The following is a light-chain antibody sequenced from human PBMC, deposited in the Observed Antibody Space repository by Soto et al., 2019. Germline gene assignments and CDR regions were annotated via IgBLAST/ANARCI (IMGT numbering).Light chain of an antibody. CDR3: QQRGNWPPT. J-gene: IGKJ3*01. Sequence: EIVLTQSPATLSLSPGERATLSCRASQSIGSFLAWYQQKPGQPPRLLIYDASNRATGIPGRFSGSGFGTDFPLTISSLEPEDFAFCYCQQRGNWPPTFGPGTKVNIK. CDR1: QSIGSF. CDR2: DAS. V-gene: IGKV3-11*01.